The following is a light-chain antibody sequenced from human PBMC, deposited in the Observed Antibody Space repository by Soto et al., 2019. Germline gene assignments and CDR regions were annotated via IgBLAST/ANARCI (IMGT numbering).Light chain of an antibody. CDR2: AAS. CDR1: QSVGTS. J-gene: IGKJ1*01. CDR3: QQYGSSPPT. Sequence: DIVLTQSPATLSLSPGERASLSCRASQSVGTSLAWYQQRPGQAPRLLLSAASTRATGVPARLSGSGTGTDFTLTITGLQPEDVAVYYCQQYGSSPPTFGQGTKVDIK. V-gene: IGKV3-11*01.